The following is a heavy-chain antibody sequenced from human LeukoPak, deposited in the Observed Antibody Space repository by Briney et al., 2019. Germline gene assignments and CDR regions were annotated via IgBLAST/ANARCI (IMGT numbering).Heavy chain of an antibody. J-gene: IGHJ4*02. CDR2: ISSSSSYI. D-gene: IGHD3-10*01. CDR1: GFTFSSYS. CDR3: ARVDYYGSGGYPVCSY. Sequence: GGSLRLSCAASGFTFSSYSMNWVRQAPGKGLEWVSSISSSSSYIYYADSVRGRFTISRDNAKNSLYLQMNSLRAEDTAVYYCARVDYYGSGGYPVCSYWGQGTLVTVSS. V-gene: IGHV3-21*01.